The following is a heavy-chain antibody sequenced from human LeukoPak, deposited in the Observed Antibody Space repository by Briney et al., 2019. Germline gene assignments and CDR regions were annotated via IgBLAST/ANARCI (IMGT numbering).Heavy chain of an antibody. Sequence: GRSLRLSCAASGFTFSSYGMHWVRQAPGKGLEWVAVISYDGSNKYYADSVKGRFTISRDNSKNTLYLQMNSLRAEDTAVYYCARVGYCAGDCYDYWGQGTLVTVSS. CDR2: ISYDGSNK. CDR1: GFTFSSYG. CDR3: ARVGYCAGDCYDY. V-gene: IGHV3-30*03. J-gene: IGHJ4*02. D-gene: IGHD2-21*01.